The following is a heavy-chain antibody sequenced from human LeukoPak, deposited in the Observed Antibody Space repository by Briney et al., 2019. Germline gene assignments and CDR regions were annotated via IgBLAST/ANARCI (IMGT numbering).Heavy chain of an antibody. J-gene: IGHJ1*01. CDR2: ISRSGGST. V-gene: IGHV3-23*01. D-gene: IGHD6-13*01. CDR1: GFTFSSYG. Sequence: GGSLRLSCAASGFTFSSYGMHWVRQAPGKGLEWVSAISRSGGSTYYADSVKGRFTISRDNSKNTLYLQMNSLRAEDTAVYYCATDIPGIAAAGTGDFQHWGQGTLVTVSS. CDR3: ATDIPGIAAAGTGDFQH.